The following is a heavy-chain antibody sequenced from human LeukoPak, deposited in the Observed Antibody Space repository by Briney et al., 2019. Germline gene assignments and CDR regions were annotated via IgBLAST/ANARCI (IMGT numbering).Heavy chain of an antibody. D-gene: IGHD3-9*01. Sequence: PGGSLRLSCAASGFTFSNYEMNWVRQAPGKGLEWVSYISSSGDTIYDADSVKGRFTISRDNAKNSLYLQMNSLRAEDTAVYYCARTYYDILTGYNPYFDYWGQGTLVTVSS. CDR3: ARTYYDILTGYNPYFDY. CDR1: GFTFSNYE. V-gene: IGHV3-48*03. J-gene: IGHJ4*02. CDR2: ISSSGDTI.